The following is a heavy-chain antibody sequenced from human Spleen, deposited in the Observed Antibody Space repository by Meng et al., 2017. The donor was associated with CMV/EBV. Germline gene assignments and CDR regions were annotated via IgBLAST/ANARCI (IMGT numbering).Heavy chain of an antibody. D-gene: IGHD4-11*01. CDR2: IYHSGST. CDR3: ARERSTVTTDYNYYDYYGMDV. Sequence: SETLSLTCTVSGYSISSGYYWGWIRQPPGKGLEWIGSIYHSGSTYYTPSLKSRVTISVDTSKNQFSLKLSSVTAADTAVYYCARERSTVTTDYNYYDYYGMDVWGQGTTVTVSS. V-gene: IGHV4-38-2*02. CDR1: GYSISSGYY. J-gene: IGHJ6*02.